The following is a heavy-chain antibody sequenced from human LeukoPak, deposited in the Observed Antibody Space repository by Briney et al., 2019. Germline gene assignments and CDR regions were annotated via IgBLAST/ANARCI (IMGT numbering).Heavy chain of an antibody. CDR2: ISSSSSTI. V-gene: IGHV3-48*04. D-gene: IGHD6-6*01. Sequence: GGSLRLSCAASGFTFDDYGMNWVRQAPGKGLEWVSYISSSSSTIYYADSVKGRFTVSRDNAKNSLFLQMNSLRVEDTAVYYCARGSSNVAARNNWFDPWGQGTLVTVSS. J-gene: IGHJ5*02. CDR3: ARGSSNVAARNNWFDP. CDR1: GFTFDDYG.